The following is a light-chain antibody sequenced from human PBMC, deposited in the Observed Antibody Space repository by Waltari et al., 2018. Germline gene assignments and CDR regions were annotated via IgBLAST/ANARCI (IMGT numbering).Light chain of an antibody. CDR1: HSVLYSSKNKNY. J-gene: IGKJ4*01. V-gene: IGKV4-1*01. CDR2: SAS. Sequence: DIVMTQSPDSLAVSLGERATVNCNSSHSVLYSSKNKNYLAWYQQKPGQPPELLIHSASSRESGVPDRFSGSGSGTDFTLTISSLEPEDFAVYYCQQRANWPPEITFGGGTKVKIK. CDR3: QQRANWPPEIT.